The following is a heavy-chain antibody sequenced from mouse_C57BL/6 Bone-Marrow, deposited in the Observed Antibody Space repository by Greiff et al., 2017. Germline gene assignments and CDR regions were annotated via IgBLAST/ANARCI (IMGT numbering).Heavy chain of an antibody. Sequence: VQLQQSGPELVKPGALVKISCKASGYAFSSSWMNWVKQRPGKGLEWIGRIYPGDGDTNYNGKFKGKATLTADKSSSTAYMQLSSLTSEDSAVXFFARCAPLYCFDYWGQGTTLTVSS. V-gene: IGHV1-82*01. CDR2: IYPGDGDT. CDR3: ARCAPLYCFDY. CDR1: GYAFSSSW. J-gene: IGHJ2*01.